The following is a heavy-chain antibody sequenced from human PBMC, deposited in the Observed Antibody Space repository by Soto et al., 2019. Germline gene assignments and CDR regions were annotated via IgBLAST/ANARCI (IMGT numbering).Heavy chain of an antibody. J-gene: IGHJ4*02. CDR1: GFTFSSYS. D-gene: IGHD3-3*01. CDR3: ARDSQGVFGVVFYFDY. Sequence: GGSLRLSCAASGFTFSSYSMNWVRQAPGKGLEWVSYISSSSSTIYYADSVKGRFTISRDNAKNSLYLQMNSLRAEDTAVYYCARDSQGVFGVVFYFDYWGQGTLVTVSS. V-gene: IGHV3-48*01. CDR2: ISSSSSTI.